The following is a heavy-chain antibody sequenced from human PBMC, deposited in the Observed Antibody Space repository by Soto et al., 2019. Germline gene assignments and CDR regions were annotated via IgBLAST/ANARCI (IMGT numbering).Heavy chain of an antibody. CDR2: ISSSSSYT. CDR3: ARGDEIPWYYGMDV. Sequence: QVQLVESGGGLVKPGGSLRLSCAASGFTFSDYYMSWIRQAPGKGLEWVSYISSSSSYTNYADSVKGRFTISRDNAKNSLYLQMNSLRAEDTAVYYCARGDEIPWYYGMDVWGQGTTVTVSS. J-gene: IGHJ6*02. CDR1: GFTFSDYY. V-gene: IGHV3-11*05.